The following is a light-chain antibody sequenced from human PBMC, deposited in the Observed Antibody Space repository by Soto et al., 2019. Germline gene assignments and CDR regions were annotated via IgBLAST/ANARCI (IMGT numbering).Light chain of an antibody. CDR2: DNN. J-gene: IGLJ2*01. V-gene: IGLV1-51*01. Sequence: QSLLTQPPSVSAAPGQKVTISCSGSSSNIGNNYVSWYQQFPGTAPKLLMYDNNQRPSVIPDRFSGSKSGTSATLGITGLQTGDEADYYCGTWDSSLSAVVFGGGTKLTVL. CDR3: GTWDSSLSAVV. CDR1: SSNIGNNY.